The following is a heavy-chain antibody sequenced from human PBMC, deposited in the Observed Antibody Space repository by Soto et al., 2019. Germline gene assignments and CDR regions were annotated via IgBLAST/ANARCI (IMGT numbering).Heavy chain of an antibody. CDR3: ARGLNWNYGAFDY. CDR1: GGSFSTYY. V-gene: IGHV4-34*01. D-gene: IGHD1-7*01. J-gene: IGHJ4*02. CDR2: INHRGST. Sequence: SETLSLTCAVYGGSFSTYYWSWIRQPPGKGLEWIGEINHRGSTNYNPSLKSRVTISVDTSKNQFSLKLSSVTAADRAVYYCARGLNWNYGAFDYWGQGTLVTVSS.